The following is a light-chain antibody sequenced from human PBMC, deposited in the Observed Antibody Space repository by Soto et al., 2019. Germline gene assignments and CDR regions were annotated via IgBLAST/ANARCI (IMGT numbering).Light chain of an antibody. Sequence: DIQMTQSPSTLSASVGDRVTITCRASQSISSWLAWYQQKPGKAPKLLIYDASSLESGVPSMFSGSGSGTEFTLTISSLQPDDFATYYCQQYNSYRFGPGTKVDIK. V-gene: IGKV1-5*01. CDR3: QQYNSYR. CDR2: DAS. J-gene: IGKJ3*01. CDR1: QSISSW.